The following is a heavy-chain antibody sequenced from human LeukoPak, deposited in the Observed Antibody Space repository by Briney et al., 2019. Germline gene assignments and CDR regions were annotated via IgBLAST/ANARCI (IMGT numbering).Heavy chain of an antibody. CDR3: ARDPYGGHYYYSYMDV. J-gene: IGHJ6*03. CDR1: GFTFDDYG. Sequence: GGSLRLSCAASGFTFDDYGMSWVRQAPGKGLEWVSGINWNGGSTGYADSVKGRFTISRDNAKNSLYLQMNSLRAEDTALYYCARDPYGGHYYYSYMDVWGKGTTVTVSS. V-gene: IGHV3-20*04. CDR2: INWNGGST. D-gene: IGHD3-10*01.